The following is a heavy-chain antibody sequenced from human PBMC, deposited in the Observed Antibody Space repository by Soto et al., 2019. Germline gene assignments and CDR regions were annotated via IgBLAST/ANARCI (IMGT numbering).Heavy chain of an antibody. J-gene: IGHJ4*02. CDR3: ARAALYSYGYYFDY. V-gene: IGHV4-34*01. CDR2: INHSGST. Sequence: SETLSLTCAVYGGSFSGYYWSWIRQPPGKGLEWIGEINHSGSTNYNPSLKSRVTISVDTSKNQFSLKLSSVTAADTAVYYCARAALYSYGYYFDYWGQGTLVTVSS. D-gene: IGHD5-18*01. CDR1: GGSFSGYY.